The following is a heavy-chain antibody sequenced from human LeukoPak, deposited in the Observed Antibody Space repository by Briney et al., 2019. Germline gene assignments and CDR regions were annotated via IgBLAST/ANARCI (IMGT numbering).Heavy chain of an antibody. J-gene: IGHJ4*02. Sequence: GGSLRLSCAASGFTFSSYSMNWVRQAPGKGLESVSSISSSSSYIYYADSVKGRFTISRDNAKNSLYLQMNSLRAEDTAVYYCARSPSTTVTDYWGQGTLVTVSS. V-gene: IGHV3-21*01. CDR3: ARSPSTTVTDY. CDR2: ISSSSSYI. D-gene: IGHD4-17*01. CDR1: GFTFSSYS.